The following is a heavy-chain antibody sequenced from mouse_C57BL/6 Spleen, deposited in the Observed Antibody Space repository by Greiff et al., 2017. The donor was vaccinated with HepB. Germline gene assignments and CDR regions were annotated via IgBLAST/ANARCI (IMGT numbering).Heavy chain of an antibody. Sequence: VQLKQSGAELVRPGASVKLSCTASGFNIKDDYMHWVKQRPEQGLEWIGWIDPENGDTESASKFQGKATITAETSSNTAYLQLSSLTAEDTAVYDCTAYGSYYAMDYWGQGTSVTVSS. CDR3: TAYGSYYAMDY. J-gene: IGHJ4*01. CDR1: GFNIKDDY. V-gene: IGHV14-4*01. CDR2: IDPENGDT. D-gene: IGHD1-1*01.